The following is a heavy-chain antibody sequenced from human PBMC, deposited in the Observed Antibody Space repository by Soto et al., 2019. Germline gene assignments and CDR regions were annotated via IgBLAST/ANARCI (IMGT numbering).Heavy chain of an antibody. J-gene: IGHJ5*02. V-gene: IGHV1-69*01. D-gene: IGHD3-16*01. CDR2: IIPLLGTA. Sequence: QVQLVQSGAEVKKHGSSVKVSYKASGGTFSSYAIRWVRQHPRQVLEWMGGIIPLLGTANYAQKFQGRVTITADESTSTAYMELSSLGYEDTAVYYCAREPDGGWFDPWGHGSQITVSS. CDR3: AREPDGGWFDP. CDR1: GGTFSSYA.